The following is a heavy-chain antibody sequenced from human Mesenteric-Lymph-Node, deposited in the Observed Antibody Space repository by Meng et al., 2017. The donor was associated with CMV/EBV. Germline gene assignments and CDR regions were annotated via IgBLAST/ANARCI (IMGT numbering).Heavy chain of an antibody. J-gene: IGHJ4*02. V-gene: IGHV3-23*01. Sequence: GGSLRLSCAASGFVFEDYAMHWIRQAPGKGLEWVSGISGSGGSTYYADSVKGRFTISRDNAKNTLYLQMNSLRAEDTAVYYCADVLPAAIPSDFWGQGTLVTVSS. CDR3: ADVLPAAIPSDF. CDR1: GFVFEDYA. D-gene: IGHD2-2*02. CDR2: ISGSGGST.